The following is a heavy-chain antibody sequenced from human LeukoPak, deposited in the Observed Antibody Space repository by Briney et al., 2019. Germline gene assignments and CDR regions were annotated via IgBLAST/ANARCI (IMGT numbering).Heavy chain of an antibody. D-gene: IGHD2-8*01. CDR2: INPNSGGT. CDR3: ARDSLFHCTNGVCYFDYGMDV. CDR1: GYTFTSYG. Sequence: GASVKVSCKASGYTFTSYGISWVRQAPGQGLEWMGWINPNSGGTNYAQKFQGRVTMTRDTSISTAYMELSRLRSDDTAVYYCARDSLFHCTNGVCYFDYGMDVWGQGTTVTVSS. J-gene: IGHJ6*02. V-gene: IGHV1-2*02.